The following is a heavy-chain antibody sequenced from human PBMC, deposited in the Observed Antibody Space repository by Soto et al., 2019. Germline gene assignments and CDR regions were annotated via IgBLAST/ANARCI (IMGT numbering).Heavy chain of an antibody. J-gene: IGHJ6*02. CDR2: INSDGSST. CDR1: GFTFSSYW. D-gene: IGHD6-19*01. V-gene: IGHV3-74*01. Sequence: LRLSCAASGFTFSSYWMHWVRQAPGKGLVWVSRINSDGSSTSYADSVKGRFTISRDNAKNTLYLQMNSLRAEDTAVYYCARDRRLVTNRYYYGMDVWGQGTTVTVSS. CDR3: ARDRRLVTNRYYYGMDV.